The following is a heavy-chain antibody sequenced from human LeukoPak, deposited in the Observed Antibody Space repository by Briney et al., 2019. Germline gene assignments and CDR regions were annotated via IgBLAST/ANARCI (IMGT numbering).Heavy chain of an antibody. CDR1: GFTFTSYG. J-gene: IGHJ6*02. V-gene: IGHV3-30*03. D-gene: IGHD2-2*02. CDR2: ISDDGSNK. Sequence: GGSLRLSCAASGFTFTSYGMHWVRQAPGKGLEWVAVISDDGSNKYYADSVKGRFTISRDNSRNTLYLQMNSLRAEDTAVYYCARGTPCSSTSCYKVDYYYGMDVWGQGTTVTVSS. CDR3: ARGTPCSSTSCYKVDYYYGMDV.